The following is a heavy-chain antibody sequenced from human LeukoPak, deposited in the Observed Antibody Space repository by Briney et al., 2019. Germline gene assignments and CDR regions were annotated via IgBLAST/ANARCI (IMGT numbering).Heavy chain of an antibody. CDR1: GGSISTYY. J-gene: IGHJ4*02. V-gene: IGHV4-59*12. D-gene: IGHD6-6*01. Sequence: SETLSLTCTVSGGSISTYYWSWIRQPPGKGLEWIGYIYYSGSTNYNPSLKSRVTISVDTSKNQFSLKLSSVTAADTAVYYCARDSSSSLFDYWGQGTLVTVSS. CDR2: IYYSGST. CDR3: ARDSSSSLFDY.